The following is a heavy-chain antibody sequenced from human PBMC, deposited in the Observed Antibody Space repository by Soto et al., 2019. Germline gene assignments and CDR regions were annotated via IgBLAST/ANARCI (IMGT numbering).Heavy chain of an antibody. Sequence: SETLSLTRTVSGASISSYNRNWNRQPPAKGLEWMGSTYHRGTTNYNPSLKSRVTIVVDTSKNQFSLRLRSLTAADTAVYYCANYDNSGFGFWGWGQGTLVTV. CDR1: GASISSYN. J-gene: IGHJ4*02. CDR2: TYHRGTT. D-gene: IGHD3-22*01. V-gene: IGHV4-59*01. CDR3: ANYDNSGFGFWG.